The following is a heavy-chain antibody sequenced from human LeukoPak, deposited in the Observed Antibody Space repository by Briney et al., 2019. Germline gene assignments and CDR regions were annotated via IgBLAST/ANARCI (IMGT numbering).Heavy chain of an antibody. CDR3: ARALPHDY. Sequence: PGGSLRLSCAVSGFTFSNYDMNWVRQAPEKGLEWVSTISGSGVSTYYADSVKGRFTISRDNSENTLYLQMNSLRAEDTALYYCARALPHDYWGQGTLVTVSS. CDR2: ISGSGVST. V-gene: IGHV3-23*01. CDR1: GFTFSNYD. J-gene: IGHJ4*02.